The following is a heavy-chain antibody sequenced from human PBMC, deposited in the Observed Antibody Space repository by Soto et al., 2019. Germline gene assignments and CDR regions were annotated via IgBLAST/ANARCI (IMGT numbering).Heavy chain of an antibody. CDR2: IYYSGST. V-gene: IGHV4-30-4*01. CDR1: GGSISSGDYY. CDR3: ARTLSLDYDCSGYDPSYFDY. Sequence: SETLSLTCTVSGGSISSGDYYWSWIRQPPGKGLEWIGYIYYSGSTYCNPSLKSRVTISVDTSKNQFSLKLSSVTAADTAVYYCARTLSLDYDCSGYDPSYFDYWGQGTLVPVSS. D-gene: IGHD3-22*01. J-gene: IGHJ4*02.